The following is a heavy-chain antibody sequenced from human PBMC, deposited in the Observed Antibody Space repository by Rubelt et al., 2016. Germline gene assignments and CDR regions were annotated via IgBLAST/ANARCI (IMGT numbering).Heavy chain of an antibody. CDR3: ASGTYYDILTGYY. CDR1: GYTFTGYY. CDR2: INAGNGNT. D-gene: IGHD3-9*01. V-gene: IGHV1-3*01. Sequence: QVQLVQSGAEVKKPGASVKVSCKASGYTFTGYYMHWVRQAPGQRLEWMGWINAGNGNTKYSQKFQGRVPMTRDTSTSTVYMELSSLRSEDTAVYYCASGTYYDILTGYYWGQGTLVTVSS. J-gene: IGHJ4*02.